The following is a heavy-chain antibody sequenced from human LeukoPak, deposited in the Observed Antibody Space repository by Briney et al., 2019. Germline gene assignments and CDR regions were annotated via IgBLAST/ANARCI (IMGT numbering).Heavy chain of an antibody. V-gene: IGHV1-2*02. CDR1: GYSFTGYY. Sequence: WASVKVSCKASGYSFTGYYMHWVRQAPGQGLEWMGWINPNSGDTKYAQKLQGRVTMTTDTSTSTAYMELRSLRSDDTAVYYCARLQSQAYYYYYMDVWGKGTTVTVSS. J-gene: IGHJ6*03. CDR2: INPNSGDT. D-gene: IGHD4-11*01. CDR3: ARLQSQAYYYYYMDV.